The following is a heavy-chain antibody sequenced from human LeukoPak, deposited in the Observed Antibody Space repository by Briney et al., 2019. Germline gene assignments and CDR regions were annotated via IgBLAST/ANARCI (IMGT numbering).Heavy chain of an antibody. V-gene: IGHV4-34*01. CDR3: ARAVAATTFFAY. Sequence: SETLSLTCAVYGGSFSGYYWSWIRQPAGKGLEWIGGINDSGSTNYNPSLKSRVTISVDTSKNQFSLKLSAVTAADTAVYSCARAVAATTFFAYWGQGTLVTVSP. CDR1: GGSFSGYY. CDR2: INDSGST. J-gene: IGHJ4*02. D-gene: IGHD6-19*01.